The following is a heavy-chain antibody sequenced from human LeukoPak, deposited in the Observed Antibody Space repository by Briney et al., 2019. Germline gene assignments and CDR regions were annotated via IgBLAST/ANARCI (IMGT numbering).Heavy chain of an antibody. Sequence: SETLSLTCTVSGGSISSYYWSWIRQPPGKELEWIGYIYYSGSTNYNPSLKSRVTISVDTSKNQFSLKLSSVTAADTAVYYCARAYSSGWYIDWGQGTLVTVSS. J-gene: IGHJ4*02. D-gene: IGHD6-19*01. CDR3: ARAYSSGWYID. CDR1: GGSISSYY. CDR2: IYYSGST. V-gene: IGHV4-59*01.